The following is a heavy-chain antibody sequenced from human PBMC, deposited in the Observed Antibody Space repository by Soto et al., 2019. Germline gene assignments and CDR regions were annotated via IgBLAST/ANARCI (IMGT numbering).Heavy chain of an antibody. CDR2: IWYDGSNK. CDR3: ARIQDYGDYGGLFGFDP. D-gene: IGHD4-17*01. V-gene: IGHV3-33*01. CDR1: GFTFSSYG. Sequence: QVQLVESGGGVVQPGRSLRLSCAASGFTFSSYGMHWVRQAPGKGLEWVAVIWYDGSNKYYADSVKGRFTISRDNSKNTLYLQMNSLRAEDTAVYYCARIQDYGDYGGLFGFDPWGQGTLVTVSS. J-gene: IGHJ5*02.